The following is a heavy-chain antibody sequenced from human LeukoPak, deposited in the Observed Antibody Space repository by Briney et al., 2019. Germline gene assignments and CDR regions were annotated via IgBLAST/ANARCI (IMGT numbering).Heavy chain of an antibody. D-gene: IGHD5-18*01. Sequence: RASVKVSCKASGYTFTSYGISWVRQAPGQGLEWMGWISAYNGNTNYAQKLQGRVTMTTDTSTSTAYMELRSLRSDDTAVYYCARNGIQLWLSPDFDYWGQGTLVTVSS. CDR1: GYTFTSYG. CDR3: ARNGIQLWLSPDFDY. J-gene: IGHJ4*02. V-gene: IGHV1-18*01. CDR2: ISAYNGNT.